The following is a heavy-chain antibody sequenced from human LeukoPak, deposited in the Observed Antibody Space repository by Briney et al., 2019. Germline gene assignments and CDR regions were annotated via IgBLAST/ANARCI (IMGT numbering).Heavy chain of an antibody. Sequence: PGGSLRLSCVASGFSFSEYYMSWVRQAPGKGLEWVSAISGSGGSTYYADSVKGRFTISRDNSKNTLYLQMNSLRAEDTAVYYCAKVWDIVGVVAATADYWGQGTLVTVSS. CDR3: AKVWDIVGVVAATADY. J-gene: IGHJ4*02. CDR2: ISGSGGST. V-gene: IGHV3-23*01. D-gene: IGHD2-15*01. CDR1: GFSFSEYY.